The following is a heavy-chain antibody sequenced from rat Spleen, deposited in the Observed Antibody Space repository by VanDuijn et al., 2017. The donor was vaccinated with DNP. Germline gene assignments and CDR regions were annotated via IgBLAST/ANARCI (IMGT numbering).Heavy chain of an antibody. J-gene: IGHJ1*01. D-gene: IGHD3-1*01. Sequence: EVQLVESGGGLVQPGRSLKLSCVASGFTFNNYWMTWIRQVPTKGLEWVAYISYDGGSTNYGDSVKGRFTISRDNAKSSLYLQMNSLKSEDTATYYCARGSTSIYWYFDFWGPGTMVTVSS. V-gene: IGHV5-20*01. CDR2: ISYDGGST. CDR1: GFTFNNYW. CDR3: ARGSTSIYWYFDF.